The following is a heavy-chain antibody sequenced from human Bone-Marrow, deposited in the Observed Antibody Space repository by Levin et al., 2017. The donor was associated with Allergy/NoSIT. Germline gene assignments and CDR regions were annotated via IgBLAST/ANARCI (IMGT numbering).Heavy chain of an antibody. J-gene: IGHJ4*02. Sequence: PSETLSLTCAVYGGSFSGYYWSWIRQPPGKGLEWIGEINHSGSTNYNPSLKSRVTISVDTSKNQFSLKLSSVTAADTAVYYCARGGITMVRGVIFDYWGQGTLVTVSS. CDR3: ARGGITMVRGVIFDY. D-gene: IGHD3-10*01. V-gene: IGHV4-34*01. CDR1: GGSFSGYY. CDR2: INHSGST.